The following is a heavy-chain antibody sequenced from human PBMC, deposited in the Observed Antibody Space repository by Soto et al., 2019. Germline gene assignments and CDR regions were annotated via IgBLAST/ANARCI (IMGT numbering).Heavy chain of an antibody. V-gene: IGHV1-18*01. J-gene: IGHJ4*02. CDR2: ISAYNGNT. Sequence: QVQLVQSGAEVKKPGASVKVSCKASGYTLTSYVITWGGRPPGQGLEWMGWISAYNGNTKYAQKLQGRVTMTTDTSTSTADMELRSLRSDDTAVYYCAREPNYFDYWGQGTLVTVSS. CDR1: GYTLTSYV. CDR3: AREPNYFDY.